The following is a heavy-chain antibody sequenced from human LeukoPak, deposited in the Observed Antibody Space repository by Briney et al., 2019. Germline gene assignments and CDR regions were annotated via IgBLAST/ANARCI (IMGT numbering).Heavy chain of an antibody. V-gene: IGHV4-59*01. CDR1: GGSISSYY. J-gene: IGHJ5*02. CDR2: IYYSGST. D-gene: IGHD3-10*01. Sequence: SETLSLTCTVSGGSISSYYGSWIRQPPGKGLEWIGYIYYSGSTNYNPSLKSRVTISVDTSKNQFSLKLSSVTAADTAVYYCARDGSRLLWFGEMGFDPWGQGTLVTVSS. CDR3: ARDGSRLLWFGEMGFDP.